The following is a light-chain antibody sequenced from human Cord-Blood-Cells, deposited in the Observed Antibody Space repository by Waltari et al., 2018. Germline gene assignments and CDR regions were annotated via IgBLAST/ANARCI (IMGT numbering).Light chain of an antibody. CDR3: QSYDSSNQV. J-gene: IGLJ3*02. Sequence: NFTLTQPHSVSESPGKTVTISCTRSSGSISSHYVQWYQQRPGSSPTTVIYEDNQRPSGVPDRFSGSIDSSSNSASLTISGLKTEDEADYYCQSYDSSNQVFGGGTKLTVL. V-gene: IGLV6-57*01. CDR1: SGSISSHY. CDR2: EDN.